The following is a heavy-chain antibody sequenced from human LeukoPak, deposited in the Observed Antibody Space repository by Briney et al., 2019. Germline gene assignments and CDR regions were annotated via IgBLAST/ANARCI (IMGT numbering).Heavy chain of an antibody. CDR1: GYTFTSYG. Sequence: ASVKVSCKASGYTFTSYGVSWVRQAPGQGLEWMGWISAYNGNTNYAQKLQGRVTMTTDTSTSTAYMELGSLRSDDTAVYYCARETYDILTGITGYYYGMDVWGQGTTVTVSS. CDR3: ARETYDILTGITGYYYGMDV. J-gene: IGHJ6*02. CDR2: ISAYNGNT. D-gene: IGHD3-9*01. V-gene: IGHV1-18*01.